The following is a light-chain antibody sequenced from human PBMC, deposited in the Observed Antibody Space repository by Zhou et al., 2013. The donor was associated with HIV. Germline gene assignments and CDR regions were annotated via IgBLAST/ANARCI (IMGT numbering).Light chain of an antibody. J-gene: IGKJ5*01. CDR3: QQFNSYPPTT. CDR2: DAS. V-gene: IGKV1-13*02. Sequence: AIQLTQSPSSLSASVGDRVTITCRASQGISSVLAWYQQKPGKAPKLLIYDASSLESGVPSRFSGSGSGTDFTLTISSLQPEDFATYYCQQFNSYPPTTFGQGTRLEIK. CDR1: QGISSV.